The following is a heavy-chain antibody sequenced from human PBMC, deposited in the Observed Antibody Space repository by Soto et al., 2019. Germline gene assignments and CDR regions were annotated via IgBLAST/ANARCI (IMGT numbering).Heavy chain of an antibody. Sequence: QVTLKESGPVLVKPTETLTLTCTVSGFSLSNARMGVSWIRQPPGKALEWLAHIFSNDEKSYSTSLKSWLTISKDTSKSQVVLTMTNMDPVDTATYYCARIWGPYYYYGMDVWGQGTTVTVSS. D-gene: IGHD7-27*01. CDR3: ARIWGPYYYYGMDV. CDR1: GFSLSNARMG. J-gene: IGHJ6*02. V-gene: IGHV2-26*01. CDR2: IFSNDEK.